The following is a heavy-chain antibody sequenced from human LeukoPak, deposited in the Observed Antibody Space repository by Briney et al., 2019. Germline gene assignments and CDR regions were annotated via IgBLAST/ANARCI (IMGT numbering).Heavy chain of an antibody. CDR2: ISTSGSSA. D-gene: IGHD3-10*01. CDR3: ARDKGDYYYYYMDV. CDR1: GFTFSGYS. J-gene: IGHJ6*03. V-gene: IGHV3-48*01. Sequence: GGSLRLSCAGSGFTFSGYSMHWVRQAPGKGLEWVAYISTSGSSAYYTDSVQGRFTISRDNAKNSLYLQMNTLRAEDTAVYYCARDKGDYYYYYMDVWGKGTTVTVSS.